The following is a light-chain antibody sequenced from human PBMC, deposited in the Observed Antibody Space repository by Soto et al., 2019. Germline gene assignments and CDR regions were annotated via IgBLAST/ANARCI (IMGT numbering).Light chain of an antibody. V-gene: IGLV2-14*01. Sequence: QSALTQPASVSGSPVQSITISCTGTSSDVGGYNYVSWYQQYPGKAPKLMIYDVSNRPSGVSNRFSGSKSGNTASLTISGLQAEDEADYYCSSYTGSSTLVFGGGTKLTVL. CDR2: DVS. J-gene: IGLJ2*01. CDR1: SSDVGGYNY. CDR3: SSYTGSSTLV.